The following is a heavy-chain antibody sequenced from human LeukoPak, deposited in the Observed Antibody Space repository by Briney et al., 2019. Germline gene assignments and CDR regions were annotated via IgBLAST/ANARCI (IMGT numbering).Heavy chain of an antibody. Sequence: GASVKVSCKASGYTFTGCYMHWVRQAPGQGLEWMGWINPNSGGTNYAQKFQGRVTMTRDTSISTAYMELSRLRSDDTAVYYCARIRYSGSQPFDYWGQGTLVTVSS. J-gene: IGHJ4*02. D-gene: IGHD1-26*01. CDR1: GYTFTGCY. CDR3: ARIRYSGSQPFDY. CDR2: INPNSGGT. V-gene: IGHV1-2*02.